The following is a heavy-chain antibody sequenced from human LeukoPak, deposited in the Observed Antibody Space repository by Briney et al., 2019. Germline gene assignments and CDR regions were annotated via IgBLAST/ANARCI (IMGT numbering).Heavy chain of an antibody. Sequence: GGSLRLSCAASGFTFRDSTMNWVRQAPGKGLEWVSTSGTLGDTYYADSVKGRFTISRDNFQNALYLQMTSLRVDDTAIYYCARKTPGQHPFDPWGQGTVVTVSP. CDR2: SGTLGDT. CDR3: ARKTPGQHPFDP. D-gene: IGHD2-8*02. CDR1: GFTFRDST. V-gene: IGHV3-23*01. J-gene: IGHJ5*02.